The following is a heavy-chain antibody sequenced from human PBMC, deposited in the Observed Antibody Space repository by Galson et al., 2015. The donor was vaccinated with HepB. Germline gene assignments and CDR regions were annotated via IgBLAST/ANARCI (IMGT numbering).Heavy chain of an antibody. D-gene: IGHD3-10*01. CDR3: ARDRGGSGSYLSYYYGMDV. CDR2: ITGSSDII. CDR1: EFTFSSYS. J-gene: IGHJ6*02. Sequence: SLRLSCAASEFTFSSYSMNWVHQAPGKGLEWVSYITGSSDIIYYADSVKGRFTISRDNAKNSLYLQMDSLRAEDTAVYYCARDRGGSGSYLSYYYGMDVWGQGTTVTVSS. V-gene: IGHV3-48*04.